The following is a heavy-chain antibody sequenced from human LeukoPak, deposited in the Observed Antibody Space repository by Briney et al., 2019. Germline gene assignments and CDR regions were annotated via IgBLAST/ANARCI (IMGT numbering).Heavy chain of an antibody. CDR2: ISGDGGST. CDR1: GFTFDDYA. D-gene: IGHD3-10*01. V-gene: IGHV3-43*02. CDR3: AKGGDAPDYYYYMDV. Sequence: SGGSLRPSCAASGFTFDDYAMHWVRHAPGKGLEWVTLISGDGGSTYYADSVKGRFTISRDNSKNSLYLQMNSLRTEDTALYYCAKGGDAPDYYYYMDVWGKGTTVTVSS. J-gene: IGHJ6*03.